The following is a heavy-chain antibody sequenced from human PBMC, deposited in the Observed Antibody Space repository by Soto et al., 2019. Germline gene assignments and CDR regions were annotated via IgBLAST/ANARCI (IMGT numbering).Heavy chain of an antibody. CDR2: IDPSDSYT. J-gene: IGHJ3*02. V-gene: IGHV5-10-1*01. CDR1: GYNFTNYW. CDR3: ARRICSGGSCFDVFDI. Sequence: LKISFKGSGYNFTNYWISWVRQMPGKGLEWMGRIDPSDSYTNYSPSFQGHVTISADKSISTAYLQWSSLKASDTAMYYCARRICSGGSCFDVFDIWGQGTMVTVSS. D-gene: IGHD2-15*01.